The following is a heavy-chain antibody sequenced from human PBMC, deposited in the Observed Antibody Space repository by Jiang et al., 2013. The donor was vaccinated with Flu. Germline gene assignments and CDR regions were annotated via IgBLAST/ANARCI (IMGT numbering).Heavy chain of an antibody. Sequence: VQLLESGGGVVQPGRSLRLSCAASGFTFSSYGMHWVRQAPGKGLEWVAVISYDGSNKYYADSVKGRFTISRDNSKNTLYLQMNSLRAEDTAVYYCANQAPYSSTRGYYYGMDVWGQGTTVTVSS. J-gene: IGHJ6*02. CDR2: ISYDGSNK. D-gene: IGHD6-13*01. CDR3: ANQAPYSSTRGYYYGMDV. V-gene: IGHV3-30*18. CDR1: GFTFSSYG.